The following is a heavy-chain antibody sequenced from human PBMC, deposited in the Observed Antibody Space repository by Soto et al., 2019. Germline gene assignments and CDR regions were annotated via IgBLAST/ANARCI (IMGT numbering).Heavy chain of an antibody. V-gene: IGHV3-30*03. CDR1: GFTFSSFG. J-gene: IGHJ4*02. D-gene: IGHD2-15*01. Sequence: QVQLVESGGGVVQPGRSLRLSCAASGFTFSSFGMHWFRQPPGKGLEWVTVISVDGDNRYYSDSVKGRFTVSRDNSKTTLYLQLNSLRSVGTAVYYCAESRVSGGNSFWVAYWGQGTLVTVSS. CDR3: AESRVSGGNSFWVAY. CDR2: ISVDGDNR.